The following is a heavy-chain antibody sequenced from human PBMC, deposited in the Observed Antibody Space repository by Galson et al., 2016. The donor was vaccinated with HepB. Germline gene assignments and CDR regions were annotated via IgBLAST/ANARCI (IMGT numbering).Heavy chain of an antibody. CDR3: ARPYTYYFGSGSYFDVLHYGMDV. D-gene: IGHD3-10*01. CDR1: GFRFSDYN. J-gene: IGHJ6*02. V-gene: IGHV3-48*01. CDR2: IRATSGTI. Sequence: ALRLSCAASGFRFSDYNMNWVRQAPGRGLEWVAYIRATSGTIYYADSVKGRFTISRDNANNSLSLQMTSLTAEDTAFYYCARPYTYYFGSGSYFDVLHYGMDVWGQGTTVTVSS.